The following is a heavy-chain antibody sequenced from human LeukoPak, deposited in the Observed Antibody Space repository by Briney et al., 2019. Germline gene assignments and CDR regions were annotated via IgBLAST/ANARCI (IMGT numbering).Heavy chain of an antibody. Sequence: GGSLRLSCAASGFTFSSYSMNWVRQAPGKGLEWVSSISSSSSYIYYADSVKGRFTISRDNAKNSLYLQMNSLRAEDTAVYYCARDRDGYNSQAGRFDPWAREPWSPSPQ. CDR1: GFTFSSYS. CDR2: ISSSSSYI. CDR3: ARDRDGYNSQAGRFDP. J-gene: IGHJ5*02. D-gene: IGHD5-24*01. V-gene: IGHV3-21*01.